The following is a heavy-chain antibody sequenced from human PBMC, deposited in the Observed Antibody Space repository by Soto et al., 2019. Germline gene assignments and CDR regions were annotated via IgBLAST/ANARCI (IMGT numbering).Heavy chain of an antibody. CDR1: GFTVSSNY. V-gene: IGHV3-66*01. CDR3: VREKVTMIVGFYYFDY. Sequence: PGGSLRLSWAAYGFTVSSNYMSWVRQAPGKGLEWVSVIYAGGSTHYADSVEGRFTISRDNSKNTLYLQMNSLRAEDTAVYYCVREKVTMIVGFYYFDYWGQGTLVSVS. D-gene: IGHD3-22*01. CDR2: IYAGGST. J-gene: IGHJ4*02.